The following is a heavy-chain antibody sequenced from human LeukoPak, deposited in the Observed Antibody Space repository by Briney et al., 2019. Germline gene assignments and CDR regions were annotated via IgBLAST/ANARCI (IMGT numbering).Heavy chain of an antibody. CDR3: ARGGSSHPFDP. CDR1: GFTVSSNY. D-gene: IGHD6-13*01. J-gene: IGHJ5*02. V-gene: IGHV3-66*02. Sequence: PGGSLRLSCAASGFTVSSNYMSWVRQAPGKGLEWVSVIYSGGSTYYADSVKGRFTISRDNSKNTLYLQMNSLRAEDTAVYYCARGGSSHPFDPWGQGTLDTVSS. CDR2: IYSGGST.